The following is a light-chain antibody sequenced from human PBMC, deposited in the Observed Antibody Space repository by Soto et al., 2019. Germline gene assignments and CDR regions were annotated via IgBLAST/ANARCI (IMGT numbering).Light chain of an antibody. J-gene: IGLJ2*01. CDR1: SGHTNNA. CDR3: QTWGTGIYVV. Sequence: QPVLTQSPSASASLGASVKLTCTLSSGHTNNAIAWHQQKPEKGPRYLMKVNSDGSHSKGDGIPDRFSGSSSGAERYLIISSLQSEDEADYYWQTWGTGIYVVFGGGTKLTVL. CDR2: VNSDGSH. V-gene: IGLV4-69*01.